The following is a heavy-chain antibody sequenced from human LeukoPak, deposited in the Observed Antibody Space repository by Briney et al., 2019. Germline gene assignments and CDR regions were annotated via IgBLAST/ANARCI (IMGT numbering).Heavy chain of an antibody. CDR1: GGSISSGSYY. D-gene: IGHD3-9*01. V-gene: IGHV4-61*02. Sequence: SETLSLTCTVSGGSISSGSYYWSWIRQPAGKGLEWIGRIYTSGSTNYIPSLKSRVTISVDTSKNQFSLKLSSVTAADTAVYYCARGDYDILTGYLNWFDPWGQGTLVTVSS. CDR2: IYTSGST. CDR3: ARGDYDILTGYLNWFDP. J-gene: IGHJ5*02.